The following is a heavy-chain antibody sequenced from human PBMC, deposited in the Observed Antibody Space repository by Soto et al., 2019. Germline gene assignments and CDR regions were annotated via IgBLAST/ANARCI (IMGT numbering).Heavy chain of an antibody. V-gene: IGHV4-59*01. CDR3: ARAYGDYVFDY. D-gene: IGHD4-17*01. CDR2: IYYSGST. CDR1: GCSIISYY. J-gene: IGHJ4*02. Sequence: SETLSLTCAFSGCSIISYYRSLIRQPPGKGLEWIGYIYYSGSTNYNPSLKSRVTISVDTSKNQFSLKLSSVTAADTAVYYCARAYGDYVFDYWGQGTLVTVSS.